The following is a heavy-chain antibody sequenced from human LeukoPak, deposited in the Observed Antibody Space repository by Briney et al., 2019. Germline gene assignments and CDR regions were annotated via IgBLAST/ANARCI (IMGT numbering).Heavy chain of an antibody. D-gene: IGHD3-10*01. CDR1: GFTFSSYA. CDR2: IRGSGGST. V-gene: IGHV3-23*01. Sequence: GSLRLSCAASGFTFSSYAMSWVRQAPGKGLEWVSAIRGSGGSTYYADSVKGRFTISRDNSKNTLYLQMNSLRAEDTAVYYCAKDLWFGEDQYYYYMDVWGKGTTVTVSS. J-gene: IGHJ6*03. CDR3: AKDLWFGEDQYYYYMDV.